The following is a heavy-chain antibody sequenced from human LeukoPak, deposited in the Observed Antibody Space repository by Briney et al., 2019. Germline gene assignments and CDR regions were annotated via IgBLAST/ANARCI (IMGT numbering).Heavy chain of an antibody. Sequence: GGSLRLSCAASGFSFSGFWMDWVRQAPGKGMEWVANINEDGSQKYYTDSVKGRFTISRDNARNSLYLYMNNLRADDTAIYYCSKRLDYLGQGALVTVSA. CDR1: GFSFSGFW. CDR3: SKRLDY. V-gene: IGHV3-7*01. CDR2: INEDGSQK. J-gene: IGHJ4*02.